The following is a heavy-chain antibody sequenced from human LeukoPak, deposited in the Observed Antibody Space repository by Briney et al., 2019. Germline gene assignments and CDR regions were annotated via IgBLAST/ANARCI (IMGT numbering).Heavy chain of an antibody. Sequence: GGSLRLSCAASGFTFSSYSMNWVRQAPGKGLEWVSPISSSSSYIYYADSVKGIFTLYRDNAKNSLYLQMNSLRAEDTAVYYCASVDTAMSGSLDYCGQGTLVTVSS. D-gene: IGHD5-18*01. V-gene: IGHV3-21*01. CDR1: GFTFSSYS. CDR3: ASVDTAMSGSLDY. CDR2: ISSSSSYI. J-gene: IGHJ4*02.